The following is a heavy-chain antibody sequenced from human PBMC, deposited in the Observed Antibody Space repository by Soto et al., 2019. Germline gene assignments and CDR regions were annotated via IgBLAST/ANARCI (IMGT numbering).Heavy chain of an antibody. Sequence: GGSLRLSCAASGFTFSDYYMSWIRQAPGKGLEWVSYISSSGSTIYYADSVKDRFTISRDNAKNSLYLQMNSLRAEDTAVYYCARVDDSSGFPQYYFDYWGQGTLVTVSS. CDR3: ARVDDSSGFPQYYFDY. CDR1: GFTFSDYY. D-gene: IGHD3-22*01. V-gene: IGHV3-11*01. CDR2: ISSSGSTI. J-gene: IGHJ4*02.